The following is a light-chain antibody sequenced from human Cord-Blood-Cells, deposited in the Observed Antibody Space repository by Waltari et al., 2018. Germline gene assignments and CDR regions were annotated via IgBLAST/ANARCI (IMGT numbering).Light chain of an antibody. Sequence: QSVLTQPPSASGPPGQRVTISCSGSSSNIGSNAVYWYQQLPGTAPKLLISRKNQQRSGVPDRFSGSQSGTSDSLAISGLRSEDEADCYCAALDDSLSAWGFGGGTKLTVL. V-gene: IGLV1-47*01. CDR2: RKN. CDR1: SSNIGSNA. J-gene: IGLJ3*02. CDR3: AALDDSLSAWG.